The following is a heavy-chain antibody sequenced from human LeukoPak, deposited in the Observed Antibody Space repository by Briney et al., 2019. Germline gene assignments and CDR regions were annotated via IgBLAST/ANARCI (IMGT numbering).Heavy chain of an antibody. J-gene: IGHJ4*02. CDR2: IIPIFGTA. CDR3: ATYSGSYYPFDY. Sequence: GASVKVSCKASGGTFSSYAISWVRQAPGQGLEWMGGIIPIFGTANYAQKFQGRVTITTDESTSTAYMELSSLRSEDTAVYYCATYSGSYYPFDYWGQGILVTVSS. D-gene: IGHD1-26*01. V-gene: IGHV1-69*05. CDR1: GGTFSSYA.